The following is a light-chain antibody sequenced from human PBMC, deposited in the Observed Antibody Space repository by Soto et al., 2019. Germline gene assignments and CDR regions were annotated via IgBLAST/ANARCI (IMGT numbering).Light chain of an antibody. CDR2: HTS. V-gene: IGKV3-11*01. J-gene: IGKJ3*01. Sequence: EIVCTQSPATQSASTGERATLSCPGSRAGNSSLAWYQHKPGQAPRLLIYHTSSRATGIPDRFSGSGSGTDFTLTISSLEPEDFAVYYCQQRSSSPPTFGPGTQVDIK. CDR3: QQRSSSPPT. CDR1: RAGNSS.